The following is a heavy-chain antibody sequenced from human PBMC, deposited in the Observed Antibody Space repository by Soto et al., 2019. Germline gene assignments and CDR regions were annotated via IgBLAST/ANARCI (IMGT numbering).Heavy chain of an antibody. D-gene: IGHD2-15*01. V-gene: IGHV3-23*01. J-gene: IGHJ5*02. CDR3: AKVGACGGSCPLPYNWFDP. CDR1: GFTFSSYA. CDR2: ISGSGGST. Sequence: GGSLRLSCAASGFTFSSYAMSWVRQAPGKGLEWVSAISGSGGSTYYADSVKGRFTISRDNSKNTLYLQMNSLKAEDTAVYYCAKVGACGGSCPLPYNWFDPWGQGTLVTVSS.